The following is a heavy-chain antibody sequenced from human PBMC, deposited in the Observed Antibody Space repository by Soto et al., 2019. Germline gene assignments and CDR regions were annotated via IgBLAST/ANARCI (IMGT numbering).Heavy chain of an antibody. CDR1: GFTFDDYA. Sequence: GGSLRLSCAASGFTFDDYAMHWVRQAPGKGLEWVSGISWNSGSIGYADSVKGRFTISRDNAKNSLYLQMNSLRAEDTALYYCAKEGIVVVVAATSLYYYYYYMDVWGKGTTVTVSS. V-gene: IGHV3-9*01. D-gene: IGHD2-15*01. CDR2: ISWNSGSI. J-gene: IGHJ6*03. CDR3: AKEGIVVVVAATSLYYYYYYMDV.